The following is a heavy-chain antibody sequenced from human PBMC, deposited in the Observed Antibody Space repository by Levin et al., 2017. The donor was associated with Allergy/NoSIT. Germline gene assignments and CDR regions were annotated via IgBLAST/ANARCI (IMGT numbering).Heavy chain of an antibody. Sequence: KVSCEASGYSFTNYWINWVRQMPGKGLEWMGKIDPSDSQTNYNPSVKGHVTISVDKSISTVYLQRSSLEASDTAIYYCARHTPLVFGSERYNNAFDMWGQGTKVTVTS. D-gene: IGHD3-10*01. CDR3: ARHTPLVFGSERYNNAFDM. CDR2: IDPSDSQT. J-gene: IGHJ3*02. V-gene: IGHV5-10-1*01. CDR1: GYSFTNYW.